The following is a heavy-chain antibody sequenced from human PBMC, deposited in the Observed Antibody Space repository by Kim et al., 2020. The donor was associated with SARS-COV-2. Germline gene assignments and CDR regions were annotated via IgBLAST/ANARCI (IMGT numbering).Heavy chain of an antibody. CDR3: ARHFRRSWIDY. J-gene: IGHJ4*02. CDR2: INNSGST. D-gene: IGHD6-13*01. V-gene: IGHV4-34*01. Sequence: SETLSLTCAVYGGSFSGYYWSWIRQPPGKGLEWIGEINNSGSTNYNPSLKSRVTISVDTSKNQFSLKLSSVTAADTAVYYCARHFRRSWIDYWGQGTLVT. CDR1: GGSFSGYY.